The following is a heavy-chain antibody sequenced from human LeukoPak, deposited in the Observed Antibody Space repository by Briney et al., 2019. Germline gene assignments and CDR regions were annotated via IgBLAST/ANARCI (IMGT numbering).Heavy chain of an antibody. J-gene: IGHJ4*02. CDR1: GFTFSSYD. V-gene: IGHV3-48*02. CDR3: ARVPYISGSFDY. CDR2: ISNSGRTI. D-gene: IGHD3-10*01. Sequence: GGSLRLSCAASGFTFSSYDIQWVRQAPGKGLEWVSYISNSGRTIYYADSVKGRFTISRDNAQNSLYLQMNSLRDEDTGVYYCARVPYISGSFDYWGQGTLVTVSS.